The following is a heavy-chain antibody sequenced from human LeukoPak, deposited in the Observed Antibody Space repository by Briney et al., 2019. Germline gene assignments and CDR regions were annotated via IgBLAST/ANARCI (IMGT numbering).Heavy chain of an antibody. J-gene: IGHJ6*03. D-gene: IGHD6-19*01. CDR3: ARHVSAYSSGLPYYMDV. V-gene: IGHV4-38-2*02. CDR1: GYSISSGYY. CDR2: SGST. Sequence: SETLSLTCTVSGYSISSGYYWGWIRQPPGKGLEWIGSGSTYYNPSLKSRVTISVDTSKNQFSLKLSSVTAADTAVYYCARHVSAYSSGLPYYMDVWGKGTTVTVSS.